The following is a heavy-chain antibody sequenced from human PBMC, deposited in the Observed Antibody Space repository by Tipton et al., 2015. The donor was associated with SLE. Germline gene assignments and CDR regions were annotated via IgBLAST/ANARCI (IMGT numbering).Heavy chain of an antibody. CDR2: INHSGST. D-gene: IGHD2-15*01. CDR3: ARDTSPYCSGGSCYTY. Sequence: LSLTCAVYGGSFSGYYWSWIRQPPGKGLEWIGEINHSGSTNYNPSLKSRVTISVDTSKNQFSLKLSSVTAADTAVYYCARDTSPYCSGGSCYTYWGQGTLVTVSS. CDR1: GGSFSGYY. V-gene: IGHV4-34*01. J-gene: IGHJ4*02.